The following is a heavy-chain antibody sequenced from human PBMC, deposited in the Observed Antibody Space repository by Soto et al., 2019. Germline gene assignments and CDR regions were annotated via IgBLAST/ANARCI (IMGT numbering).Heavy chain of an antibody. V-gene: IGHV4-59*12. D-gene: IGHD6-19*01. J-gene: IGHJ4*02. CDR2: FYYSGST. Sequence: SETLSLTCTVSGGSISGYYWSWIRQPPGKGLEWIGYFYYSGSTDSNPSLKSRVTISVDTSKNQFSLKMSSVTAADTAVYYCARAGGLGAVAVDYWGQGTLVTVSS. CDR3: ARAGGLGAVAVDY. CDR1: GGSISGYY.